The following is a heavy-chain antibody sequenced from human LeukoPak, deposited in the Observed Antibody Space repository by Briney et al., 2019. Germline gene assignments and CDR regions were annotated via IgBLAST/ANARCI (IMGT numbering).Heavy chain of an antibody. CDR3: ARGRMVVTALGY. J-gene: IGHJ4*02. CDR1: GYTVTRYY. Sequence: ASVKVSCKPSGYTVTRYYMHWLRQAPGQGLEWMGWTTPNSRGTNYAQKFQGRVTMTRDTSISTAYMELSRLRSDDTAVYYCARGRMVVTALGYWGQGTLVTVSS. V-gene: IGHV1-2*02. CDR2: TTPNSRGT. D-gene: IGHD2-21*02.